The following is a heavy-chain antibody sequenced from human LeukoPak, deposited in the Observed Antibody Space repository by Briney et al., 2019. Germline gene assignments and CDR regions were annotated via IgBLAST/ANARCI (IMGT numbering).Heavy chain of an antibody. Sequence: SETLSLTCTVSGGSISSYYWSWIRQPPGKGLEWIGYIYYSGSTNYNPSLKSRVTISIDTSKKQFSLKLSSVTAADTAVYYCARSVRSYDSSGYYNNWFDPWGQGTLVTVSS. J-gene: IGHJ5*02. V-gene: IGHV4-59*12. CDR3: ARSVRSYDSSGYYNNWFDP. CDR2: IYYSGST. D-gene: IGHD3-22*01. CDR1: GGSISSYY.